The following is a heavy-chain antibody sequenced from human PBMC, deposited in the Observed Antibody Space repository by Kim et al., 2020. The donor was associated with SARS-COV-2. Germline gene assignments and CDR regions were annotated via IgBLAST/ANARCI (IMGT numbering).Heavy chain of an antibody. CDR3: ANSFSGSYFGYDY. CDR1: GFTFNTYG. Sequence: GGSLRLSCAASGFTFNTYGMHWVRQAPGKGLEWVAVISYDGSNKYYADSVKGRLTISRDNSKNTLYLQMNSLRIEETAVSYCANSFSGSYFGYDYWGQGTLVTVSS. D-gene: IGHD1-26*01. CDR2: ISYDGSNK. V-gene: IGHV3-30*18. J-gene: IGHJ4*02.